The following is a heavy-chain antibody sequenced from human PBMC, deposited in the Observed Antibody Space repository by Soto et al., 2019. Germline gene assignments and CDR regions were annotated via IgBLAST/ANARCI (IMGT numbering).Heavy chain of an antibody. CDR2: KSISGST. J-gene: IGHJ4*02. V-gene: IGHV4-4*07. CDR3: ARSLGSAAGWSFDV. D-gene: IGHD3-16*01. Sequence: SETLSLTCTVSGASMSYYFWTWIRLPAGKRLEWVGRKSISGSTDYNPSLKGRASMSVDTSKNQFSLRLISVTAADTALYYCARSLGSAAGWSFDVWGPGILVTVSS. CDR1: GASMSYYF.